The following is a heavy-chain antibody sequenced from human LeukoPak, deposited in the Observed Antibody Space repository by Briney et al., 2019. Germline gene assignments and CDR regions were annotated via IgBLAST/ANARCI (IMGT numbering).Heavy chain of an antibody. V-gene: IGHV3-30*04. CDR2: ISYDGSNK. CDR3: AIRAAAGGHYIDY. D-gene: IGHD6-13*01. CDR1: GFTFSSYA. J-gene: IGHJ4*02. Sequence: GGSLRLSCAASGFTFSSYAMHWVRQAPGKGLEWVAVISYDGSNKYYADSVKGRFTISRDNSKNTLYLQMNSLRAEDTAVYYCAIRAAAGGHYIDYWGQGTLVTVSS.